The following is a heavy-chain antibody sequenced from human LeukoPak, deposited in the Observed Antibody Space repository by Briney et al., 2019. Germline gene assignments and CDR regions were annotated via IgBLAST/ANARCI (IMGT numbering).Heavy chain of an antibody. CDR1: GFTFTNYA. J-gene: IGHJ4*02. V-gene: IGHV3-23*01. D-gene: IGHD1-20*01. CDR3: AKVKWKLIGYFDY. CDR2: LTGDGGT. Sequence: PGGSLRLSCAASGFTFTNYAMSWVRQAPGKGLEWVSVLTGDGGTYYADSVKGRFTSSRDDSKNTLFLQMNSLRAEDTAVYFCAKVKWKLIGYFDYWGQGTLVTVSS.